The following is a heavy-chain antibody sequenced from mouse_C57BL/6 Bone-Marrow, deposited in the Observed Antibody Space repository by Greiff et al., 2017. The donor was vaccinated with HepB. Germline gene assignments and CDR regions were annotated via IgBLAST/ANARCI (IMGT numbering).Heavy chain of an antibody. CDR2: IHPNSGST. CDR3: AREEQLGFDY. CDR1: GYTFTSYW. Sequence: QVQLQQPGAELVKPGASVKLSCKASGYTFTSYWMHWVKQRPGQGLEWIGMIHPNSGSTNYNEKFKSKATLTVDKSSRTAYMQLSSLTSEDSAVYYCAREEQLGFDYWGQGTTLTVSS. V-gene: IGHV1-64*01. J-gene: IGHJ2*01. D-gene: IGHD4-1*02.